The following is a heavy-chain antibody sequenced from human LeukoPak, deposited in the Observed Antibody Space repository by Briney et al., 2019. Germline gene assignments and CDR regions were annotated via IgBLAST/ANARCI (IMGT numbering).Heavy chain of an antibody. CDR2: INPTGGST. D-gene: IGHD3-22*01. Sequence: GASVKVSCKASGYTFTSYYMHWVRQAPGQGLEWMGLINPTGGSTGYAQKFQGRVTMTRDMSISTAYMELSRLRSDDTAVYYCARDAAYYYDSSGHPHGDFDYWGQGTLVTVSS. J-gene: IGHJ4*02. V-gene: IGHV1-46*01. CDR1: GYTFTSYY. CDR3: ARDAAYYYDSSGHPHGDFDY.